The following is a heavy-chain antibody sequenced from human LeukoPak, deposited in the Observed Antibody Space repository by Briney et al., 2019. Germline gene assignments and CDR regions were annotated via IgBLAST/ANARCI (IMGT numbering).Heavy chain of an antibody. CDR2: ISYDGSNK. J-gene: IGHJ4*02. D-gene: IGHD6-13*01. CDR1: GGTFSSYA. CDR3: ARGLVGSSSWYLLDY. V-gene: IGHV3-30-3*01. Sequence: SCKASGGTFSSYAISWVRQAPGKGLEWVAVISYDGSNKYYADSVKGRFTISRDNSKNTLYLQMNSLRAEDTAVYYCARGLVGSSSWYLLDYWGQGTLVTVSS.